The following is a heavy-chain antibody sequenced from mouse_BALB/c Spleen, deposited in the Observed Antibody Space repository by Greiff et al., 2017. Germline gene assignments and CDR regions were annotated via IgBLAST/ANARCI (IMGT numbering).Heavy chain of an antibody. CDR3: ARGYGTWFAY. CDR2: ISYSGST. J-gene: IGHJ3*01. V-gene: IGHV3-2*02. CDR1: GYSITSDYA. Sequence: EVKLQESGPGLVKPSQSLSPTCTVTGYSITSDYAWNWIRQFPGNKLEWMGYISYSGSTSYNPSLKSRISITRDTSKNQFFLQLNSVTTEDTATYYCARGYGTWFAYWGQGTLVTVSA. D-gene: IGHD2-1*01.